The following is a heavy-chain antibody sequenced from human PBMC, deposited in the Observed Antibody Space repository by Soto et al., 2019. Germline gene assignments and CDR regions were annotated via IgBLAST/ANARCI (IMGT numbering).Heavy chain of an antibody. J-gene: IGHJ4*02. CDR2: IYYSGST. Sequence: SETLSLTCTVSGGSISSGGYYWTWIRQHPGKGLEWIGYIYYSGSTYYNPSLKSRVTISVDTSKNQFSLKLSSVTAAGTAVYYCAAMVRGVITNVDYWGQGTLVTVSS. D-gene: IGHD3-10*01. CDR3: AAMVRGVITNVDY. CDR1: GGSISSGGYY. V-gene: IGHV4-31*03.